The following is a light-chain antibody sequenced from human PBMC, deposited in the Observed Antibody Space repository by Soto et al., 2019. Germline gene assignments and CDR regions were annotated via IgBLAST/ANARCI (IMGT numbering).Light chain of an antibody. CDR1: SSDVGGYNY. J-gene: IGLJ1*01. Sequence: QSALTQPASVSGSPGQSITISCTGTSSDVGGYNYVSWYQQHPGKAPKLTIYDVSNRPSGVSNRFSGSKSGNTASLTISGLQAEDEADYYCSSYTSSFYVFGTGTKVTVL. V-gene: IGLV2-14*01. CDR2: DVS. CDR3: SSYTSSFYV.